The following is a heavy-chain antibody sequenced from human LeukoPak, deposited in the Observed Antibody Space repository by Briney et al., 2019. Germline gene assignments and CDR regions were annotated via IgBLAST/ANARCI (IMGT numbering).Heavy chain of an antibody. J-gene: IGHJ3*01. CDR2: IYPGDSDT. D-gene: IGHD2-2*01. CDR3: ARRRYCASTSCYEGAFDL. Sequence: GESLKIPCKGSGYSFSTYWIAWVRQMPGKGLEWMGIIYPGDSDTRYSPSFQGQVTMSADKSITTAYVQWSSLKASDTAMYYCARRRYCASTSCYEGAFDLWGQGTMVTVSS. CDR1: GYSFSTYW. V-gene: IGHV5-51*01.